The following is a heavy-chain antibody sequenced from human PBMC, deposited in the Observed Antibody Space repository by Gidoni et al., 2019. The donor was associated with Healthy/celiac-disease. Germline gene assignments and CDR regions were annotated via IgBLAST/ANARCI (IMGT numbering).Heavy chain of an antibody. V-gene: IGHV3-48*02. CDR3: ARDQGYSSSYYYYGMDV. CDR1: GFTFSSYS. J-gene: IGHJ6*02. Sequence: EVQLVESGGGLVQPVGSLRLYCAASGFTFSSYSMNWVRQPPGKGLEWVSYISSSSSTIYYADSVKGRFTISRDNAKNSLYLQMNSLRDEDTAVYYCARDQGYSSSYYYYGMDVWGQGTTVTVSS. D-gene: IGHD6-13*01. CDR2: ISSSSSTI.